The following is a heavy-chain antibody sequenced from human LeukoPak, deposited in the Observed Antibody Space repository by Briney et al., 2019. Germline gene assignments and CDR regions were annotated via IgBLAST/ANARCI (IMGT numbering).Heavy chain of an antibody. D-gene: IGHD2-21*02. V-gene: IGHV3-21*04. CDR3: AKHLVVVTASPFDY. J-gene: IGHJ4*02. Sequence: PGGSLRLSCAASGFTFSSYSMNWVRQAPGKGLEWVSSISSSSSYIYYADSVKGRFTISRDNAKNSLYLQVNSLRAEDTAVYYCAKHLVVVTASPFDYWGQGTLVTVSS. CDR2: ISSSSSYI. CDR1: GFTFSSYS.